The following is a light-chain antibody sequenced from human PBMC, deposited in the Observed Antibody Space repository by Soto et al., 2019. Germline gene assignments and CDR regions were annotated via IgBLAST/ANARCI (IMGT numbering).Light chain of an antibody. CDR3: QQDYSYPIT. J-gene: IGKJ3*01. Sequence: AIRMTQSPSSLSASTGDRVTITCRASQGISSYLAWYQQKPGKAPKLLIYAASTLQSGLPSRFSGSGSGTDFTLTISCLQSEDFATYYCQQDYSYPITFGPGTKVDIK. CDR1: QGISSY. V-gene: IGKV1-8*01. CDR2: AAS.